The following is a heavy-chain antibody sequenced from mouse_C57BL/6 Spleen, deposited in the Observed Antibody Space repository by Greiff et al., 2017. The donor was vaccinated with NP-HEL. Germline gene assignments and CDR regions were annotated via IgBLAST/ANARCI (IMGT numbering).Heavy chain of an antibody. D-gene: IGHD2-4*01. CDR1: GFTFSSYA. CDR3: APDYDEEAWFAY. Sequence: EVKVVESGGGLVKPGGSLKLSCAASGFTFSSYAMSWVRQTPEKRLEWVATISDGGSYTYYPDNVKGRFTISRDNAKNNLYLQMSHLKSEDTAMYYCAPDYDEEAWFAYWGQGTLVTVSA. CDR2: ISDGGSYT. J-gene: IGHJ3*01. V-gene: IGHV5-4*03.